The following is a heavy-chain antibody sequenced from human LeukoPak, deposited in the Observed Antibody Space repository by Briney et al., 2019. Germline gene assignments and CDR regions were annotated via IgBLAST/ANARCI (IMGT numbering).Heavy chain of an antibody. D-gene: IGHD2-2*01. J-gene: IGHJ4*02. CDR3: ARHRYGSDTSCFGF. Sequence: SETLSLTCAVYGGSFSGYFWSWIRQPPGKGLEWIGEINHSGSTNYNPSLKSRVTISVDKSKNQFSLKLSSVTAADTAAYYCARHRYGSDTSCFGFWGQGTLVTVSS. V-gene: IGHV4-34*01. CDR2: INHSGST. CDR1: GGSFSGYF.